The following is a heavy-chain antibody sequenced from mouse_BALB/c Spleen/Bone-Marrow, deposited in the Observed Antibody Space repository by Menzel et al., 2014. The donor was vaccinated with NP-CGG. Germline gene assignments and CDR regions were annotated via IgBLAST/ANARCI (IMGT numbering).Heavy chain of an antibody. J-gene: IGHJ1*01. D-gene: IGHD6-1*01. V-gene: IGHV1S81*02. CDR3: ARSSYGYWYFDV. CDR1: GYSFTRYY. Sequence: QVQLQQPGAELVKPGASVKLSCKASGYSFTRYYMYWVKQRPGQGLEWIGEINPSNGGTNFNEKFKSKATLTVDKSSSTAYMRFSSLTSGDTAVYYCARSSYGYWYFDVWGAGTTVTVSS. CDR2: INPSNGGT.